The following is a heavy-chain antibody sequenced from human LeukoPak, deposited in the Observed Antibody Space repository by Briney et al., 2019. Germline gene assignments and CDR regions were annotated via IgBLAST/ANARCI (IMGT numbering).Heavy chain of an antibody. J-gene: IGHJ5*02. Sequence: ASVKVSCKASGYTFTSYYMHWVRQAPGQGLEWMGIINPSGGSTSYAQKFQGRVTMTRDTSTSTVYMELSSLRSEDTAVYYCATIPSWGDWFDPWGQGTLVTVSS. V-gene: IGHV1-46*01. CDR2: INPSGGST. D-gene: IGHD3-16*01. CDR3: ATIPSWGDWFDP. CDR1: GYTFTSYY.